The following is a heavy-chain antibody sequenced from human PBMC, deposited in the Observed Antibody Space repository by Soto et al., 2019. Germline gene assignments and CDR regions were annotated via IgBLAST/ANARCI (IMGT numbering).Heavy chain of an antibody. J-gene: IGHJ4*02. Sequence: ASVKVSCKASGYTFTSYCMHWVRQAPGQGPEWMGIINPSGGSTSYAQKFQGRVTLTCDTSTTTVYMQLSSLRSDDTAVYYCARGHFLGYCSGVSCAYRSYFDYWGQGTQVTVSS. CDR1: GYTFTSYC. V-gene: IGHV1-46*01. CDR2: INPSGGST. D-gene: IGHD2-15*01. CDR3: ARGHFLGYCSGVSCAYRSYFDY.